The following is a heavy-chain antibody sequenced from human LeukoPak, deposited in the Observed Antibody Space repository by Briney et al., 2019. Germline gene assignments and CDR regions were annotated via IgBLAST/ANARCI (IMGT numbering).Heavy chain of an antibody. CDR2: IYYSGST. CDR1: GGSISSNNYY. CDR3: ASRPLYCSGGSCYLEYFQH. V-gene: IGHV4-39*07. D-gene: IGHD2-15*01. J-gene: IGHJ1*01. Sequence: SETLSLTCTVSGGSISSNNYYWGWIRQPPGKGLEWIGSIYYSGSTNYNPSLKSRVTISVDTSKNQFSLKLSSVTAADTAVYYCASRPLYCSGGSCYLEYFQHWGQGTLVTVSS.